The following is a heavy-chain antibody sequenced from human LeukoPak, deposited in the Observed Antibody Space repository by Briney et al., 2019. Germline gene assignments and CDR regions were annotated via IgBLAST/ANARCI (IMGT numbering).Heavy chain of an antibody. Sequence: GGSLRLSCAASGFTFSSYGMHWVRQAPGKGLEWVAVIWYDGSNKYYADSVKGRFTISRDNSKNTLYLQMNSLRAEDTAVYYCAKWELYSGFYYIDYWGQGTLATVSS. J-gene: IGHJ4*02. D-gene: IGHD1-26*01. CDR3: AKWELYSGFYYIDY. V-gene: IGHV3-33*06. CDR1: GFTFSSYG. CDR2: IWYDGSNK.